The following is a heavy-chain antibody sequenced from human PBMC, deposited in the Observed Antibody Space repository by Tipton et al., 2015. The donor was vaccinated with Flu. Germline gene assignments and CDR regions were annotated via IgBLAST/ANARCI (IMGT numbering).Heavy chain of an antibody. CDR3: ARSARIAAGYWYFDL. V-gene: IGHV4-4*07. J-gene: IGHJ2*01. CDR1: GGSISSYY. CDR2: IYTSGST. D-gene: IGHD6-13*01. Sequence: TLSLTCTVSGGSISSYYWSWIRQPAGKGLEWIGRIYTSGSTNYNPSLKSRVTMSVDTSKNQFPLKLSSVTAADTAVYYCARSARIAAGYWYFDLWGRGTLVTVSS.